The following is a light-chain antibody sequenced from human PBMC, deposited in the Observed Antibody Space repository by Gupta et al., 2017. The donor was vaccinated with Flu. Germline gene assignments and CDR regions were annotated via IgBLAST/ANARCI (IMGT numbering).Light chain of an antibody. J-gene: IGLJ3*02. V-gene: IGLV2-8*01. CDR2: EVK. CDR1: RSDVGGDTE. CDR3: HSDAGNNNWV. Sequence: VGMDSNGIRSDVGGDTEVSWHEKQPGKARKLMIDEVKKRPAGGHDRFSGSKAGNTASLTVAGLQEEDAADYYCHSDAGNNNWVFGGGTKRTVL.